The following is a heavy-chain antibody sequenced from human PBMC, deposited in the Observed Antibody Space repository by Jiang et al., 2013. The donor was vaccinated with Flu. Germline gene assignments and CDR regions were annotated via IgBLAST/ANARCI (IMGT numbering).Heavy chain of an antibody. D-gene: IGHD2-15*01. V-gene: IGHV4-59*01. J-gene: IGHJ3*02. Sequence: SGSGLVKPSETLSLTCTVSGGSISSYYWSWIRQPPGKGLEWIGYIYYSGSTNYNPSLKSRVTISVDTSKNQFSLKLSSVTAADTAVYYCARGGDIVVVVAATQNAFDIWGQGTMVTVSS. CDR3: ARGGDIVVVVAATQNAFDI. CDR2: IYYSGST. CDR1: GGSISSYY.